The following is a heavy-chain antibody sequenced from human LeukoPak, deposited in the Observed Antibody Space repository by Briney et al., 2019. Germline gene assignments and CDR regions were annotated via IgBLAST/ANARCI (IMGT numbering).Heavy chain of an antibody. D-gene: IGHD7-27*01. J-gene: IGHJ4*02. Sequence: SETLSLTCAVYGGSFSGYYWSWIRQPPGKGLEWIGEINHSGSANYNPSLKSRVTISVDTSKNQFSLKLSSVTAADTAVYYCARVRATGAHDSWGQGTLVTVTS. CDR2: INHSGSA. CDR3: ARVRATGAHDS. CDR1: GGSFSGYY. V-gene: IGHV4-34*01.